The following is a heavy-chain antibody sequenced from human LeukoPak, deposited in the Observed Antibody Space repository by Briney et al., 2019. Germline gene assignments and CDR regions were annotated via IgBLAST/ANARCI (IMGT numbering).Heavy chain of an antibody. CDR1: GDSISSGNYY. Sequence: PSETLSLTCTVSGDSISSGNYYWGWVRQPPGKGLEWIGSLYYSGGTYYNPSLKSRVTISVDTSKNQLSLKLDSVTAADTAVYYCARRHYYASGSYYPWGQGTLVTVSS. V-gene: IGHV4-39*01. J-gene: IGHJ5*02. CDR2: LYYSGGT. D-gene: IGHD3-10*01. CDR3: ARRHYYASGSYYP.